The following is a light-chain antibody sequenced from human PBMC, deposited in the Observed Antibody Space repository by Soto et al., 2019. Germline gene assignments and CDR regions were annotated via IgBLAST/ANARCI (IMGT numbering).Light chain of an antibody. V-gene: IGKV3-15*01. CDR3: QQYDNWLWT. CDR2: VAS. Sequence: EIVMTQSPATLSVSPGERATLSCRASRSVSSNLAWYQQKPGQAARLLIYVASSSATGIPARFSGSGSGTEFPPTISRLQAEDFAVYCRQQYDNWLWTFGQGTKVDIK. J-gene: IGKJ1*01. CDR1: RSVSSN.